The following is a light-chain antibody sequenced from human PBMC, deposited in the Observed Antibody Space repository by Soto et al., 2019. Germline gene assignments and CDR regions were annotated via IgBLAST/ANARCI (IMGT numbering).Light chain of an antibody. J-gene: IGKJ1*01. V-gene: IGKV1-5*03. CDR1: QSISSW. Sequence: DIQMTQSPSTLSASVGDRITITCRASQSISSWLAWYQQKPGKAPKLLIYKASSLESGVPSRFSGSGSRTEFTLTISSLQPDDFATYYCQQYNRPWTFGQGTKVEIK. CDR3: QQYNRPWT. CDR2: KAS.